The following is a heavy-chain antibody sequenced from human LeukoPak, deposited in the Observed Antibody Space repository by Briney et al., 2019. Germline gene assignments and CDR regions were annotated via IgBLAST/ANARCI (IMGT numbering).Heavy chain of an antibody. CDR3: ARRGDDSTSYYYFDY. V-gene: IGHV3-30-3*01. CDR1: GFTFRSYA. Sequence: GRSLRLSCAASGFTFRSYAMHRVRQAPGKGLEWVAVISYDGSNKYYADSVKGRFTISRDSSKNTLSLQMNSLRAEDTAVYYCARRGDDSTSYYYFDYWGQGTLVTVSS. CDR2: ISYDGSNK. D-gene: IGHD3-22*01. J-gene: IGHJ4*02.